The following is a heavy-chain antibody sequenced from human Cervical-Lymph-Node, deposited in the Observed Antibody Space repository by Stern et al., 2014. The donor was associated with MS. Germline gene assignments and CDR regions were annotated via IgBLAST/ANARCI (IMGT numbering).Heavy chain of an antibody. V-gene: IGHV5-51*01. D-gene: IGHD1-20*01. CDR3: ARRIAGGMDA. Sequence: VQLVESGAEVKKPGESLKISCKGSGYSFTTYWIGWVRQMPGKGLEWMGIIYPDDSDTRYSPSFQGQVTISADKSISTTYLQWRSLKTSDAAVYYCARRIAGGMDAWGQGTTVTVSS. CDR1: GYSFTTYW. CDR2: IYPDDSDT. J-gene: IGHJ6*02.